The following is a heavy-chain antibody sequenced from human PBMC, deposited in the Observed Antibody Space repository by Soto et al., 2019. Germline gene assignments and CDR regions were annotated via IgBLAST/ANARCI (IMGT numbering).Heavy chain of an antibody. CDR3: ASPPSTLRY. Sequence: ALVKGSCKASGYTLSSDYMHWVRQAPGQGLEWMGIINPSGGSTSYAQKFQGRVTMTRDTSTSTAYMELRSLRSDDTAVYYCASPPSTLRYWGQGTLVTVSS. J-gene: IGHJ4*02. D-gene: IGHD2-2*01. CDR2: INPSGGST. V-gene: IGHV1-46*01. CDR1: GYTLSSDY.